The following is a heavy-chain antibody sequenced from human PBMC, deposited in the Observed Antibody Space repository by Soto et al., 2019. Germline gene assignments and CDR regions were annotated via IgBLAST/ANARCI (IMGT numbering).Heavy chain of an antibody. J-gene: IGHJ4*02. CDR3: AKEGGRKWTTFDY. Sequence: EVQLLESGGGLVPPGGSLRLSCAASGFTFSGYAMSWVRQAPGKGLEWVSAISGSGGSTYYADSAKGRFTISRDNSKNTLYLQMNSMSAEDTAVYYCAKEGGRKWTTFDYWGQGTLVTVSS. CDR2: ISGSGGST. V-gene: IGHV3-23*01. D-gene: IGHD2-15*01. CDR1: GFTFSGYA.